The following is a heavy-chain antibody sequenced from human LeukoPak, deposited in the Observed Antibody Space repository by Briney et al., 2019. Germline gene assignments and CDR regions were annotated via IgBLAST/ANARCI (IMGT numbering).Heavy chain of an antibody. CDR2: INHSGST. D-gene: IGHD5-18*01. J-gene: IGHJ6*02. CDR1: GGSFSGYY. Sequence: SETLSLTCAVYGGSFSGYYWSWIRQPPGKGLEWIGEINHSGSTNYNPSLKSRVTISVDTSKNQFSLKLSFVTAADTAVYYCARGKGYSYGRYYYGMDVWGQGTTVTVSS. V-gene: IGHV4-34*01. CDR3: ARGKGYSYGRYYYGMDV.